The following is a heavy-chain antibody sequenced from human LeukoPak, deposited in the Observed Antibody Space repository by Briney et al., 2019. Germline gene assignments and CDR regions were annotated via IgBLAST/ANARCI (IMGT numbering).Heavy chain of an antibody. D-gene: IGHD3-10*01. CDR3: ARDQYYYAW. V-gene: IGHV4-59*01. CDR2: IYYSGST. CDR1: GGSISSYY. J-gene: IGHJ4*02. Sequence: SETLSLTCTVSGGSISSYYWSWIRQPPGKGPEWIGYIYYSGSTNYNPSLKSRVTISVDTSKNQFSLKLSSVTAADTAVYYCARDQYYYAWWGQGTLVTVSS.